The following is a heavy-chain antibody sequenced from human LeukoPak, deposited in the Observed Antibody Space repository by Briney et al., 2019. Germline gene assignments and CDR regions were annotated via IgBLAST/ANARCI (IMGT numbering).Heavy chain of an antibody. Sequence: GASVKVSCKASGYTFTSYGISWVRQAPGQGLEWMGWISAYNGNTNYAQKFQERVTITRDMSTSTAYMELSSLRSEDTAVYYCAASSTVWGSFRRPTRYGMDVWGQGTTVTVSS. J-gene: IGHJ6*02. D-gene: IGHD3-16*02. CDR1: GYTFTSYG. V-gene: IGHV1-18*01. CDR2: ISAYNGNT. CDR3: AASSTVWGSFRRPTRYGMDV.